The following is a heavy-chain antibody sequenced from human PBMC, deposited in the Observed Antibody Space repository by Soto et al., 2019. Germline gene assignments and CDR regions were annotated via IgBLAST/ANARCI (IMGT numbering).Heavy chain of an antibody. V-gene: IGHV3-48*03. CDR2: ISTSESIV. D-gene: IGHD1-26*01. CDR3: AKDRYSGTYPTDFDY. CDR1: GFTFSGYE. Sequence: GGSLRLSCAASGFTFSGYEMNWVRQAPGKGLEWVSYISTSESIVYYADSVKDRFTISRDDSHNVAYLQMSSLRTEDTAMYYCAKDRYSGTYPTDFDYWGQGSLVTVSS. J-gene: IGHJ4*02.